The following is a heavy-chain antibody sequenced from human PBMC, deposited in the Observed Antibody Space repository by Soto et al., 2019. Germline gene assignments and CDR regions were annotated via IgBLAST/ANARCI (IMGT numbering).Heavy chain of an antibody. D-gene: IGHD3-16*01. Sequence: EVQLLESGGGLVQPGGSLRLSCAASGFTFSSYAMSWVRQAPGKGLEWVSAISGSGGSTYYADSVKGRFTISRDNSKNTLYLQMNSLRAEDTAVYYCAKDVNVDPETLTGDGFWFDPWGQGTPVTVSS. CDR2: ISGSGGST. J-gene: IGHJ5*02. CDR3: AKDVNVDPETLTGDGFWFDP. CDR1: GFTFSSYA. V-gene: IGHV3-23*01.